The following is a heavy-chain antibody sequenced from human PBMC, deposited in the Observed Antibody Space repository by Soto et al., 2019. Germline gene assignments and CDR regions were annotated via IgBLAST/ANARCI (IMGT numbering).Heavy chain of an antibody. CDR1: VDSVSSNSAP. V-gene: IGHV6-1*01. Sequence: SQTLSLTCSISVDSVSSNSAPSHWIRQSPSRTLEWLGRTYYRSKWYNDYAVSVKSRITINPDTSKNQFSLQLNSVTPEDTAVYYCAHAAGTRGGLDVWGKGTTVTVSS. D-gene: IGHD6-19*01. CDR2: TYYRSKWYN. CDR3: AHAAGTRGGLDV. J-gene: IGHJ6*04.